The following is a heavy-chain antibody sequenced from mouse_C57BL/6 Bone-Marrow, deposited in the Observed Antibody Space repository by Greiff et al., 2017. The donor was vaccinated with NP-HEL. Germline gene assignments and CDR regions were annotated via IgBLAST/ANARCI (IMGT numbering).Heavy chain of an antibody. D-gene: IGHD1-1*01. CDR1: GYTFTSYW. V-gene: IGHV1-61*01. CDR3: ARDYYGSDWFAY. CDR2: IYPSDSET. J-gene: IGHJ3*01. Sequence: VQLQQSGAELVRPGSSVKLSCKASGYTFTSYWMDWVKQRPGQGLEWIGNIYPSDSETHYNQKFKDKATLTVDKSSSTAYMQLSSLTSEDSAVYYCARDYYGSDWFAYWGQGTLVTVSA.